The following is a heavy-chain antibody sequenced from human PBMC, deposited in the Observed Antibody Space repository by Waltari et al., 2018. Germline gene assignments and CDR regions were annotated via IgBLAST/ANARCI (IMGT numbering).Heavy chain of an antibody. D-gene: IGHD6-6*01. Sequence: EVQLLESGGGLVQPGGSLRLSCAASGFPFSTNAMTWVRQGPGKGLDWVSTSTSDDNTYYADSVKGRFTISRDNSKNTLYLQMNSLTAEDTAIYYCAKDLHYIAAADYWGQGTLVTVSS. CDR2: STSDDNT. J-gene: IGHJ4*02. V-gene: IGHV3-23*01. CDR3: AKDLHYIAAADY. CDR1: GFPFSTNA.